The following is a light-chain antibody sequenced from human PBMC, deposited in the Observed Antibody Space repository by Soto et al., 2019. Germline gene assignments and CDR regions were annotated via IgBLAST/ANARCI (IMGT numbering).Light chain of an antibody. CDR1: SSNIGAGYA. Sequence: QSVLTQPPSVSGAPGQRVTISCTGRSSNIGAGYAVHWYQQLPGTAPKLLIYSNINRPSGVPDRFSGSKSATSASLAITGLQDEDEADYYCQSYDSSPIFGTGTKVTVL. J-gene: IGLJ1*01. CDR3: QSYDSSPI. CDR2: SNI. V-gene: IGLV1-40*01.